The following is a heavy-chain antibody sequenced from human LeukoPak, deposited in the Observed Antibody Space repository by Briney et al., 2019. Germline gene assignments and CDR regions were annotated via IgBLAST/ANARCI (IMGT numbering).Heavy chain of an antibody. CDR2: IYYSGST. V-gene: IGHV4-39*07. CDR3: ARMSLVAASNHFDY. D-gene: IGHD6-13*01. Sequence: PSETLSLTCTVSGDPISSSSYYWGWIRQPPGKGLDWIGSIYYSGSTYYNPSLKSRVTISVDTSKNQFSLKLSSVTAADTAVYYCARMSLVAASNHFDYWGQGTLVTVSS. J-gene: IGHJ4*02. CDR1: GDPISSSSYY.